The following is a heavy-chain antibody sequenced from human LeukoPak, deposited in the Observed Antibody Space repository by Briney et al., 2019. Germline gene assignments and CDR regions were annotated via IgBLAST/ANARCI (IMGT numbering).Heavy chain of an antibody. CDR2: ISAYNGNT. D-gene: IGHD3-10*01. CDR3: ARSYGGAPRPLIDY. V-gene: IGHV1-18*01. CDR1: GYTFTSYG. Sequence: ASVKVSCKASGYTFTSYGISWVRQAPGQGLEWMGWISAYNGNTNYAQKLQGRVTMTTDTSTSTAYMELRSLRSDDTAGYYCARSYGGAPRPLIDYWGQGTLVTVSS. J-gene: IGHJ4*02.